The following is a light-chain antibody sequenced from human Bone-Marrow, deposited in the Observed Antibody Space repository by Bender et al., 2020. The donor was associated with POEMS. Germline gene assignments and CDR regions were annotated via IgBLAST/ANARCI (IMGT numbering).Light chain of an antibody. V-gene: IGLV1-40*01. CDR3: QAWDTSSVV. Sequence: QSVLTQPPSVSGAPGQTVIISCTASGSNIGAGYDVHWYQQLPGTAPKVVIYRNNNRPSGIPGRFSGSNSGNIATLTISGTQALDEADYYCQAWDTSSVVFGGGTKLTLL. CDR2: RNN. J-gene: IGLJ2*01. CDR1: GSNIGAGYD.